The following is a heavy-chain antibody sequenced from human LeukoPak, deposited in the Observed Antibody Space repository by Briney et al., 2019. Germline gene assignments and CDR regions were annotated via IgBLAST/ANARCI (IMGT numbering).Heavy chain of an antibody. D-gene: IGHD1-26*01. V-gene: IGHV4-61*01. CDR1: GGSVSSGSYY. CDR3: ARESLLSGSPFFDY. Sequence: SETLSLTCTVSGGSVSSGSYYWSWIRQPPGKGLEWIGYIYYSGSTNYNPSLKSRVTISVDTSKSQFSLKLSSVTAADTAVYYCARESLLSGSPFFDYWGQGTLVTVSS. J-gene: IGHJ4*02. CDR2: IYYSGST.